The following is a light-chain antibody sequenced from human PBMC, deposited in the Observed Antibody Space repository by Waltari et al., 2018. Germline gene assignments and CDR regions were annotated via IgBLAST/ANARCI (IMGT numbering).Light chain of an antibody. Sequence: SYDLTQPPSVSVSPGQTARITCIGNALPKLYSYWYQQKPGQAPLLLIYKDTQRASGIPERFSGSTSGTTVTLTISGVQAEDAADYYCQSADTDFANHLLFGGGTQLTVL. CDR3: QSADTDFANHLL. V-gene: IGLV3-25*03. J-gene: IGLJ2*01. CDR1: ALPKLY. CDR2: KDT.